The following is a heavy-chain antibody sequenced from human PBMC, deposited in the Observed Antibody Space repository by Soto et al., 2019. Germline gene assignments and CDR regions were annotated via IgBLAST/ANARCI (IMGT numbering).Heavy chain of an antibody. Sequence: SETLSLTCTVSGDSINNYYWSWIRQPPGKGLEWIGYVYYTGSTIYNPSLESRVSMSVDTSKNQFSLKLSSVNAADTAMYYCAKYRRTAAEGYRLDYWGRGILVT. V-gene: IGHV4-59*01. D-gene: IGHD5-12*01. CDR3: AKYRRTAAEGYRLDY. J-gene: IGHJ4*02. CDR1: GDSINNYY. CDR2: VYYTGST.